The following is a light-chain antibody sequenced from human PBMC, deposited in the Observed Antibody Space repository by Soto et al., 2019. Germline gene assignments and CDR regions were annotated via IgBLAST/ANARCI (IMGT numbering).Light chain of an antibody. V-gene: IGLV4-69*01. J-gene: IGLJ3*02. CDR2: LNSDGSH. CDR3: QTWGTGPWV. Sequence: QSVLTQSPSASASLGASVKLTCTLNSGHSSYAIAWHQQQPEKGPRYLMKLNSDGSHSKGDGIPDRSSGSSSGAERYLTSSSLQSEDEADYYCQTWGTGPWVFGGGTKLTVL. CDR1: SGHSSYA.